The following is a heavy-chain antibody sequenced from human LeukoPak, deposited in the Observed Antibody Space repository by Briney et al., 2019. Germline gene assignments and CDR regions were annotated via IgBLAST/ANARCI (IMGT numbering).Heavy chain of an antibody. D-gene: IGHD4-17*01. CDR2: IWYDGSNK. J-gene: IGHJ4*02. CDR3: ARGDYGDPFDY. Sequence: GRSLRLSCAASGFTFSSYGMLWVRQAPGKGLEWVAVIWYDGSNKYYADSVKGRFTISRDNSKNTLYLQMNSLRAEDTAVYYCARGDYGDPFDYWGQGTLVTVSS. CDR1: GFTFSSYG. V-gene: IGHV3-33*01.